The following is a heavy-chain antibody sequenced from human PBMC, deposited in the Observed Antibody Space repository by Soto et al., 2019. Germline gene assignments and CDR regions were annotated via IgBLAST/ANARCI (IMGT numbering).Heavy chain of an antibody. V-gene: IGHV5-10-1*01. CDR2: IDPSDSYT. Sequence: PGESLKISYKGSGYSFTSYWISWVRQMPGKGLEWMGRIDPSDSYTNYSPSFQGHVTISADKSISTAYLQWSSLKASDTAMYYCARETPTLGYCSSTSCQGFYYYGMDVWGQGTTVTVSS. CDR1: GYSFTSYW. D-gene: IGHD2-2*01. J-gene: IGHJ6*02. CDR3: ARETPTLGYCSSTSCQGFYYYGMDV.